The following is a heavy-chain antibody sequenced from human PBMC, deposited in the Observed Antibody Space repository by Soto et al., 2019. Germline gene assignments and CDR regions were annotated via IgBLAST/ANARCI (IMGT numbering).Heavy chain of an antibody. CDR2: IIPLFGTP. J-gene: IGHJ5*02. Sequence: QVQLVQSGAEVRKPGSSLRVSCKSSGATFSTTGISWVRQAPGQGLEWMGGIIPLFGTPKYARKFQGRVSITADESTNTVYMELNSLRPDDAAVYYCARASPVICGGDPCYRLDSSFDPWGQGSLVIVSS. CDR1: GATFSTTG. D-gene: IGHD2-21*02. V-gene: IGHV1-69*01. CDR3: ARASPVICGGDPCYRLDSSFDP.